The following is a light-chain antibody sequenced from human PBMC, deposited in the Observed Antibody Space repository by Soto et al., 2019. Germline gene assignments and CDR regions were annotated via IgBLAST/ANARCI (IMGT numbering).Light chain of an antibody. Sequence: QSALTQPASVSGSPGQSITISCTGTSSDVGSYNLVSCYQQHPGKAPKLMIYEGSKRPSGVSNRFSGSKSCNTASMTISGLQAEDEADYYCCSYAGSSSYVFGTVTKLTVL. J-gene: IGLJ1*01. CDR3: CSYAGSSSYV. CDR2: EGS. V-gene: IGLV2-23*01. CDR1: SSDVGSYNL.